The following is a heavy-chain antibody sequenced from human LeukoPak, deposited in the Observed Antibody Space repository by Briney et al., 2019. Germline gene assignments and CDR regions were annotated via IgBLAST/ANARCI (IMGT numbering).Heavy chain of an antibody. CDR1: GYSISSGYY. J-gene: IGHJ4*02. CDR3: ARRAQDLWGGVDY. V-gene: IGHV4-38-2*02. Sequence: PSETLSLTCTVSGYSISSGYYWGWIRQPPGKGLEWIGSIYHSGSTYYNPSLKSRVTISVDTSKNQFSLKLSSVTAADTAVYYCARRAQDLWGGVDYWGQGTLVTVSS. CDR2: IYHSGST. D-gene: IGHD3-16*01.